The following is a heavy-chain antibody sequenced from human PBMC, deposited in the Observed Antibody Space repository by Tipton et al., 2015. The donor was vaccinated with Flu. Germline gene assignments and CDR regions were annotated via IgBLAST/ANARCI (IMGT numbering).Heavy chain of an antibody. V-gene: IGHV3-13*01. CDR1: GFTFSTYD. Sequence: SLRLSCATSGFTFSTYDMHWVRQVTGKGLEWVSGIGSAGDTYYLDFVKGRFTISRENGKNSLYLQMNSVGAGDTAVYFCARGPLPDSNWYNGMDVWGQGTTVTVSS. J-gene: IGHJ6*02. D-gene: IGHD6-13*01. CDR2: IGSAGDT. CDR3: ARGPLPDSNWYNGMDV.